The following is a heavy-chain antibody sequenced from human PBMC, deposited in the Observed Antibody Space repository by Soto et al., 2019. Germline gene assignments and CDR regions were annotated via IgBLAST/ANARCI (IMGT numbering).Heavy chain of an antibody. Sequence: PGGSLRLSCAASGFTFDDYAMHWVRQAPGKGLEWVSGISWNSGSIGYADSVKGRFTISRDNAKNSLYLQMNSLRAEDTAVYYCARGTHPIVRSSSSGYFDYWGQGALVTVSS. CDR1: GFTFDDYA. D-gene: IGHD3-22*01. J-gene: IGHJ4*02. CDR3: ARGTHPIVRSSSSGYFDY. CDR2: ISWNSGSI. V-gene: IGHV3-9*01.